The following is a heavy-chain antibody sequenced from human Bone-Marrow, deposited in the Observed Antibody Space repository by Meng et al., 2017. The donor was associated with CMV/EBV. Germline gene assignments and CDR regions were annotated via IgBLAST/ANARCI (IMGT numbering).Heavy chain of an antibody. CDR3: ARDPLPSYYNDNSGYSN. CDR1: GYTFTSYG. V-gene: IGHV1-18*01. CDR2: INPYNGNT. D-gene: IGHD3-22*01. Sequence: ASVKVSCKASGYTFTSYGINWVRQAPGQGLEWMGWINPYNGNTEYGQNLQGRVTMTTDTSTSTAYMELRSLRSDDTAVYYCARDPLPSYYNDNSGYSNWGQGILVTVSS. J-gene: IGHJ4*02.